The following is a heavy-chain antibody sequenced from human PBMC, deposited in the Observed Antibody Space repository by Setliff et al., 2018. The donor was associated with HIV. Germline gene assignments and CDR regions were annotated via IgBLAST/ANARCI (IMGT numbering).Heavy chain of an antibody. D-gene: IGHD6-19*01. J-gene: IGHJ4*02. Sequence: ASVKVSCKASGYTFTSYIMHWVRQAPGQRLECVGWINPGNGNTEYSQNFQGRVTISRDTSANIVYMELSSLRFEDTAVYYCARERISNGWETFDSWGQGTPVTVSS. CDR2: INPGNGNT. V-gene: IGHV1-3*01. CDR1: GYTFTSYI. CDR3: ARERISNGWETFDS.